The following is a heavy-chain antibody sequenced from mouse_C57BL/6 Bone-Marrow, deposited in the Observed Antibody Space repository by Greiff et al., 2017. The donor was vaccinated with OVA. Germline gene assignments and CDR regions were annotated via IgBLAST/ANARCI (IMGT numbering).Heavy chain of an antibody. D-gene: IGHD1-1*01. CDR3: AREVTTVVATRAMDY. CDR2: IYPGDGDT. V-gene: IGHV1-82*01. CDR1: GYAFSSSW. Sequence: VQLQQSRPELVKPGASVKISCKASGYAFSSSWMNWVKQRPGKGLEWIGRIYPGDGDTNYNGKFKGKATLTADKSSSTAYMQLSSLTSEDSAVYFCAREVTTVVATRAMDYWGQGTSVTVSS. J-gene: IGHJ4*01.